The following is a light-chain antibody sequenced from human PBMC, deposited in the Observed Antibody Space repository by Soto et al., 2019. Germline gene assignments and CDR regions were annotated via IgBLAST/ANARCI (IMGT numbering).Light chain of an antibody. CDR2: EVT. J-gene: IGLJ2*01. CDR3: SSYTTSNTRDVV. CDR1: SNDVGSYNY. V-gene: IGLV2-14*01. Sequence: QSALTQPASVSGSPGQSITISCTGSSNDVGSYNYVSWYQQYPGKSPKLMIYEVTNRPSGVSNRFSGSKSGNTASLTISGLQAEDDAIYYCSSYTTSNTRDVVFGGGTKVTVL.